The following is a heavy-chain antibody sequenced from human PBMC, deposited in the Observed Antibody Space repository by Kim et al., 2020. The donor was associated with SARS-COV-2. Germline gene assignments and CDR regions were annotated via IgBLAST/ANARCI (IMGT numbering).Heavy chain of an antibody. CDR3: AREGGLSGRTKDGMDV. CDR2: INCGSGNT. Sequence: ASVKVSCKASGYTFTTYAMHWVRQAPGQRLEWMGWINCGSGNTKYSQRFQDRITITRDTSASSAYMELSSMRSEDTAVYYCAREGGLSGRTKDGMDVWGQ. D-gene: IGHD3-10*01. CDR1: GYTFTTYA. J-gene: IGHJ6*02. V-gene: IGHV1-3*01.